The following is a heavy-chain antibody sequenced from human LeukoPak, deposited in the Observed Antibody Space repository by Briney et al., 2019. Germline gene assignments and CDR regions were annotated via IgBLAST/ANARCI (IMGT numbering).Heavy chain of an antibody. J-gene: IGHJ4*02. V-gene: IGHV1-18*04. Sequence: ASVKVSCKASGYSFTNYYIHWVRQAPGQGLEWMGWISAYNGNTNYAQKLQGRVTMTTDTSTSTAYMELRSLRSDDTAVYYCARRPFNGYYFDYWGQGTLVTVSS. D-gene: IGHD2-8*01. CDR3: ARRPFNGYYFDY. CDR2: ISAYNGNT. CDR1: GYSFTNYY.